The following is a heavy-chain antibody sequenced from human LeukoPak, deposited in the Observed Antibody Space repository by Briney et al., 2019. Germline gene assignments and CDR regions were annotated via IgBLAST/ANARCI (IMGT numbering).Heavy chain of an antibody. V-gene: IGHV3-20*01. J-gene: IGHJ3*02. CDR1: GFTFDDYG. D-gene: IGHD3-22*01. CDR3: ARELVGSSGYYHDAFDI. CDR2: INWNGGST. Sequence: GGSLRLSCAASGFTFDDYGMSWVRQAPGKGLEWVSGINWNGGSTGYADSVKGRFTISRDNAKNSLYLQMNSLRAEDTALYHCARELVGSSGYYHDAFDIWGQGTMVTVSS.